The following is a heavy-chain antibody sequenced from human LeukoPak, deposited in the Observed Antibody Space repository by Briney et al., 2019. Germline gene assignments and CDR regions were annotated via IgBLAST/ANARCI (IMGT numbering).Heavy chain of an antibody. Sequence: SETLSLTCTVSGGSISSYSLSWIRQPPGKGLEWIGYIYYSGSTNYNPSLKSRVNISVDTSKNQFSLKLSSVTAADTAVYYCARDGYFDWFEHAFDIWGQGTMVTVSS. CDR3: ARDGYFDWFEHAFDI. CDR1: GGSISSYS. D-gene: IGHD3-9*01. V-gene: IGHV4-59*01. CDR2: IYYSGST. J-gene: IGHJ3*02.